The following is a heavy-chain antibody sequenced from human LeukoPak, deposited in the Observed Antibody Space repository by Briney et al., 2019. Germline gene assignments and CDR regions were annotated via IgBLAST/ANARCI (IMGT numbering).Heavy chain of an antibody. J-gene: IGHJ4*02. D-gene: IGHD1-1*01. CDR3: VTDLDDSADY. Sequence: GASVKVSCTVSGYNFSELCIHWVRQAPGKGLEWMGGYDPEADETIYAPSLQGRLTLTEDRVTDTAYMELICLRSDDTAVYYCVTDLDDSADYWGQGTLVTVST. V-gene: IGHV1-24*01. CDR1: GYNFSELC. CDR2: YDPEADET.